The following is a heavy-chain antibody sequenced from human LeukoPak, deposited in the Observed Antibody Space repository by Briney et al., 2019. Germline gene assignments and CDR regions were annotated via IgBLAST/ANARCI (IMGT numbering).Heavy chain of an antibody. J-gene: IGHJ4*02. Sequence: GGSLRLSCAASGFTFSSYEMNWVRQAPGKGLGWVSYISSSGSTIYYADSVKGRFTISRDNAKNSLYLQMNSLRAGDTAVYYCARTGSSRFDYWGQGTLVTVSS. CDR3: ARTGSSRFDY. D-gene: IGHD1-26*01. CDR2: ISSSGSTI. CDR1: GFTFSSYE. V-gene: IGHV3-48*03.